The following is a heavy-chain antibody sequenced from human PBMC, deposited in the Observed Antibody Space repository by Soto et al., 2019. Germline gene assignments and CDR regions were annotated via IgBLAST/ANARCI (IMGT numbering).Heavy chain of an antibody. V-gene: IGHV1-3*01. D-gene: IGHD2-21*01. Sequence: ASVRVSCKASGYSFTQYAIHWVRQAPGRSLEWLGWIHPANGNTKYSQKFQGRVTFTRDTTATTAYMELSSLRSEDAGLSYCARDKTTPGGHCCQFGMDVWGQGPTVTVSS. CDR3: ARDKTTPGGHCCQFGMDV. J-gene: IGHJ6*02. CDR1: GYSFTQYA. CDR2: IHPANGNT.